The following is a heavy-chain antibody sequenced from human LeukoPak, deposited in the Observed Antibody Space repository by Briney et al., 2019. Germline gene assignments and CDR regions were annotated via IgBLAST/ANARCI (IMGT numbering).Heavy chain of an antibody. CDR3: AREGYCSSTSCYPIDP. Sequence: ASVKVSCKASGYTFTSYDINWVRQATGQGLEWMGWMNPNSGNTGYAQKFQGRVTMTRNTSISTAYMELSSLRSEDTAVSYCAREGYCSSTSCYPIDPWGQGTLVTVSS. CDR2: MNPNSGNT. D-gene: IGHD2-2*01. CDR1: GYTFTSYD. V-gene: IGHV1-8*01. J-gene: IGHJ5*02.